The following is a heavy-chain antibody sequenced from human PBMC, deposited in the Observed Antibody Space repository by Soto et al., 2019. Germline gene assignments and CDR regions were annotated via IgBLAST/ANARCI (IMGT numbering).Heavy chain of an antibody. J-gene: IGHJ3*02. V-gene: IGHV1-58*01. CDR2: IVVGSGNT. CDR1: GFTFTSSA. Sequence: QMQLVQSGPEVKKPGTSVKVSCKASGFTFTSSAVQWVRQARGQRLEWIGWIVVGSGNTNYAQKFQERVTITRDMSTSTAYMELSSLRSEDTAVYYCAAVPYYYDSSGYLDAFDIWGQGTMVTVSS. CDR3: AAVPYYYDSSGYLDAFDI. D-gene: IGHD3-22*01.